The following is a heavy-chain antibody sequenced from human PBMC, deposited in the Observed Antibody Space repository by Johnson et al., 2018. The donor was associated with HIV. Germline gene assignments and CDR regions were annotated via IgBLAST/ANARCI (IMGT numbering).Heavy chain of an antibody. CDR2: IKEDGSEK. V-gene: IGHV3-7*05. Sequence: EVQLVESGGGLVQPGGSLRLSCAASGFTFSSNWMNWVRQAPGKGLQWVANIKEDGSEKYYVDSVRGRFTISRDNAKNSLYRQMNSLRVEDTAVYYCARPIARGASDIWGQGTMVTVSS. CDR3: ARPIARGASDI. D-gene: IGHD3-10*01. CDR1: GFTFSSNW. J-gene: IGHJ3*02.